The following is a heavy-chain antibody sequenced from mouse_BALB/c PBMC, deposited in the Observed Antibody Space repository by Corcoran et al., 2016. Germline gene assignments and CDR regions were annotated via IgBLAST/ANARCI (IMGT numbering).Heavy chain of an antibody. V-gene: IGHV1S136*01. CDR1: GYTFTSYV. CDR3: ARNPHYYGSRGFAY. J-gene: IGHJ3*01. D-gene: IGHD1-1*01. CDR2: INPYNDGT. Sequence: EVQLQQSGPELVKPGASVKMSCKASGYTFTSYVMHWVKQKPGQGLEWIGYINPYNDGTKSNEKFKGKATLTSDKSSSPAYMELSSLTSEESWVYCCARNPHYYGSRGFAYGGQGTLVTVSA.